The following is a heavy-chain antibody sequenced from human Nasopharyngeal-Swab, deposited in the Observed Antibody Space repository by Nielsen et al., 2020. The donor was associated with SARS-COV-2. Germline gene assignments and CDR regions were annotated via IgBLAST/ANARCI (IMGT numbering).Heavy chain of an antibody. V-gene: IGHV3-7*01. J-gene: IGHJ4*02. CDR3: VRLSIATAGVDY. D-gene: IGHD6-13*01. CDR1: GFTLGNYW. CDR2: INRDGSEK. Sequence: GESLKISCAASGFTLGNYWMSWVRQAPGKGLEWVANINRDGSEKYYLDSVEGRFTISRDNPKNSLYLQMNSLRAEDTAVFYCVRLSIATAGVDYWGQGTLVTVSS.